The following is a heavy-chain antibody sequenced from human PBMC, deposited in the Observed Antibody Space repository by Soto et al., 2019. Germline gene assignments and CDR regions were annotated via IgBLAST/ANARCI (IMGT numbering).Heavy chain of an antibody. CDR3: ARQRDAHMDV. V-gene: IGHV3-74*01. Sequence: EVQLVESGGGLVQPGGSLRLSCAASRFTFSNYWMHWVRQAPGKGLVWVSRINSDGSSTNYADSVKGRFTISRDSAKNTLYLQMNSLRAEDTAVYYCARQRDAHMDVWGQGTTVTVSS. CDR1: RFTFSNYW. J-gene: IGHJ6*02. D-gene: IGHD6-25*01. CDR2: INSDGSST.